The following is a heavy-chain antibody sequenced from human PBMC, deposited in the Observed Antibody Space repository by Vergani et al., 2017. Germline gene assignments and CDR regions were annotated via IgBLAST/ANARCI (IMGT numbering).Heavy chain of an antibody. D-gene: IGHD3-3*01. V-gene: IGHV1-18*01. Sequence: QVQLVQSGAAVKKPGASVKVSCKASGYTFTSYGISWVRQAPGQGLEWMGWISAYNGNTNYAQKLQGRVTMTTDTSTSTAYMELRSLRSDDTAVYYCARTPVEWLLPYYYGMDVWGQGTTVTVSS. CDR3: ARTPVEWLLPYYYGMDV. CDR2: ISAYNGNT. J-gene: IGHJ6*02. CDR1: GYTFTSYG.